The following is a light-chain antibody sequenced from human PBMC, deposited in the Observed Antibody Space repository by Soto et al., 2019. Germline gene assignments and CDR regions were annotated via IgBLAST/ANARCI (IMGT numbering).Light chain of an antibody. V-gene: IGLV2-14*01. CDR1: SSDVGGYNY. CDR3: SSYTSSSTRV. CDR2: DVS. Sequence: QSALTQPASVSGSPGQSITISCTGTSSDVGGYNYVSWYQQHPGKAPKLMIYDVSNRPSGVSKRFSGAKSGNTASRTISGLQAEDEADYYCSSYTSSSTRVFGTGNKLTVL. J-gene: IGLJ1*01.